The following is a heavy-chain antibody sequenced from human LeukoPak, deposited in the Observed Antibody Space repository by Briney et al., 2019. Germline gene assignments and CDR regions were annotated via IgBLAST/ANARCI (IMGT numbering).Heavy chain of an antibody. CDR2: ISSSGSTI. Sequence: GGSLRLSCATSGFAFSSYEMNWVRQAPGKGLEWVSYISSSGSTIYYADSVKGRFTISRDNAKNSLYLQMNSLRAEDTAVYYCARDHPRYNDCWDYWGQGTLVTVSS. J-gene: IGHJ4*02. D-gene: IGHD2-21*02. CDR1: GFAFSSYE. CDR3: ARDHPRYNDCWDY. V-gene: IGHV3-48*03.